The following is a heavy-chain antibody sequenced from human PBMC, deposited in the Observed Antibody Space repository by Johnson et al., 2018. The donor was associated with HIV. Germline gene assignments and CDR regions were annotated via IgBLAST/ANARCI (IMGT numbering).Heavy chain of an antibody. V-gene: IGHV3-23*04. CDR3: ARGRGALDI. CDR2: ISDSGST. D-gene: IGHD3-16*01. J-gene: IGHJ3*02. CDR1: GFTFASSA. Sequence: VQLVESGGGLEQPGGSLRLSCAASGFTFASSAMSWVRQAPGKGLEWVSAISDSGSTYYADSVKGRFTISRDNSKNTLYLQMNSLRAEDTAVYYCARGRGALDIWGQGTMVTVSS.